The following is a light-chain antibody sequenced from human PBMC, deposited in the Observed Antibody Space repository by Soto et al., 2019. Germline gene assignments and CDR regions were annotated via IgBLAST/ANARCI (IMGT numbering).Light chain of an antibody. CDR1: QSVSSY. Sequence: EIVLTQSPATLSLSPGERATLSCRASQSVSSYLAWYQQKPGQAPRLLIYDASNRATGIPARFSGSGSGTAFSLILSSLEPQDLAVYYCRQRSNWPPLSFRQGPRLELK. J-gene: IGKJ5*01. CDR3: RQRSNWPPLS. V-gene: IGKV3-11*01. CDR2: DAS.